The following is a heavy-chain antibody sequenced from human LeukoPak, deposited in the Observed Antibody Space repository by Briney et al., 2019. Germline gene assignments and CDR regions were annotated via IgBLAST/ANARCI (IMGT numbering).Heavy chain of an antibody. D-gene: IGHD1-1*01. CDR2: IYSGGST. CDR3: ARVESMTGTQPFDY. CDR1: GFTVSSNY. Sequence: GGSLRLSCAASGFTVSSNYMSCVRQAPGKGLEWVSVIYSGGSTYYADSVKGRFTISRDNSKNTLYLQMNSLRAEDTAVYYCARVESMTGTQPFDYWGQETLVTVSS. V-gene: IGHV3-53*01. J-gene: IGHJ4*02.